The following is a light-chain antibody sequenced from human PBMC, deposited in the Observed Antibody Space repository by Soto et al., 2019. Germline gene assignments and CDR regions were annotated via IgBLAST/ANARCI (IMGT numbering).Light chain of an antibody. CDR3: QSYDSSLSGSYV. CDR2: GNS. V-gene: IGLV1-40*01. CDR1: SSNIGAGYD. J-gene: IGLJ1*01. Sequence: QSVLTQPPSVSGAPGQRVTISCTGSSSNIGAGYDVHWYQQLPGTAPKLLIYGNSNRPSGVPDRFSGSKSGTSASLAITGLQAEDEADYYCQSYDSSLSGSYVFGTGTXV.